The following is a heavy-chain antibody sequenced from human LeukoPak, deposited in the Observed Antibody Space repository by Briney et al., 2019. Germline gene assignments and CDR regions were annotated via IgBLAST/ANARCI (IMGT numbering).Heavy chain of an antibody. D-gene: IGHD6-19*01. J-gene: IGHJ4*02. CDR1: GYTFTSYG. CDR2: ISAYNGNT. CDR3: ARVRGGWIPDVFDY. V-gene: IGHV1-18*01. Sequence: GASVKVSCKASGYTFTSYGISWVRQAPGQGLEWMGWISAYNGNTNYAQKLQGRVTMTTDTSTSTAYMELRSLRSDDTAVYYCARVRGGWIPDVFDYWGQGTLVTVSS.